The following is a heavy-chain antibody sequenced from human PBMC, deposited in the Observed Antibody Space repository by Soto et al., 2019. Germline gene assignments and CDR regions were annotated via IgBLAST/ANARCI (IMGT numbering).Heavy chain of an antibody. D-gene: IGHD3-22*01. Sequence: ASVKVSCKASGYTFTGYYMHWVRQAPGQGLEWMGWISAYNGNTKYVQKLQGRVTMTTDTSTSTAYMELRSLRSDDTAVYYCARDLSVGLVDYWGQGTLVTVSS. CDR3: ARDLSVGLVDY. V-gene: IGHV1-18*04. J-gene: IGHJ4*02. CDR2: ISAYNGNT. CDR1: GYTFTGYY.